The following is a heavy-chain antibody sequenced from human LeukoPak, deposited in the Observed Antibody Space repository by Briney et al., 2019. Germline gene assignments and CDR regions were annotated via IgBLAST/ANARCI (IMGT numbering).Heavy chain of an antibody. J-gene: IGHJ4*02. D-gene: IGHD6-13*01. V-gene: IGHV3-64*01. CDR2: ISNNGGST. CDR1: GFTFSSYA. Sequence: GGSLRLSCAASGFTFSSYAMHWVRQAPGKGLEYVSAISNNGGSTYYANSVKGRFTISRDNCKNTLYLQMGSLRAEDMAVYYCARDTSFSSSWTLDYWGQGTLVTVSS. CDR3: ARDTSFSSSWTLDY.